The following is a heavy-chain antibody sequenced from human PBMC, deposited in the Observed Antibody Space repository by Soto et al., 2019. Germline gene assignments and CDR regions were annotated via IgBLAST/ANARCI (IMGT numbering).Heavy chain of an antibody. Sequence: QVQLVESGGGVVQPGRSLRLSCAASGFTFSSYGMHRVRQAPGKGLEWVAVISYDGSNKYYADSVKGRFTISRDNSKNTLYLQMNSLRAEDTAVYYCARSGGGDYYYYGMDVWGQGTTVTVSS. J-gene: IGHJ6*02. CDR1: GFTFSSYG. D-gene: IGHD3-10*01. V-gene: IGHV3-30*03. CDR2: ISYDGSNK. CDR3: ARSGGGDYYYYGMDV.